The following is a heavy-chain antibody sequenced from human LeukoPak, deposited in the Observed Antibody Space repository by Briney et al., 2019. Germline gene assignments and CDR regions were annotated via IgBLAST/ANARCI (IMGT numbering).Heavy chain of an antibody. V-gene: IGHV1-2*02. Sequence: ASVKVSCKASGYTFTGYYMHWVRQAPGQGLEWMGWINPNSGGTDYAQKFQGRVTMTRDTSINTAYMEVIRLTSDDTAVYYCAKVGSNGYYYLNFDSWGQGTLVTVSS. J-gene: IGHJ4*02. D-gene: IGHD3-22*01. CDR1: GYTFTGYY. CDR3: AKVGSNGYYYLNFDS. CDR2: INPNSGGT.